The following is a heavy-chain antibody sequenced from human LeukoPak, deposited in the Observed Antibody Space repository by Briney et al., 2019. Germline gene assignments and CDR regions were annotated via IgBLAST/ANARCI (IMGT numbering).Heavy chain of an antibody. CDR1: GGSFSGYY. D-gene: IGHD3-16*02. J-gene: IGHJ5*02. Sequence: SETLSLTCAVYGGSFSGYYWSWIRQPPGEGLEWIGEINHSGSTNYNPSLKSRVTISVDTSKNQFSLKLSSVTAADTAVYYCARRYDYVWGSYRYTGPNWFDPWGQGTLVTVSS. V-gene: IGHV4-34*01. CDR2: INHSGST. CDR3: ARRYDYVWGSYRYTGPNWFDP.